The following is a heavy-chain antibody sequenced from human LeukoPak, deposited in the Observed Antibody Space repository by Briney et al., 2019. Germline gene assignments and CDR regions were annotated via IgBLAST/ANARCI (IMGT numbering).Heavy chain of an antibody. CDR3: ARGGSGYDIDY. J-gene: IGHJ4*02. Sequence: GGSLRLSCAASGFTVSSNYMSWVRQAPGKGLEWVAVMYSGGSTDYADSVKGRFIISRDNSENTLYLQMNSLRAEDTAMYYCARGGSGYDIDYWGQGTLVTVSS. V-gene: IGHV3-66*01. CDR1: GFTVSSNY. CDR2: MYSGGST. D-gene: IGHD5-12*01.